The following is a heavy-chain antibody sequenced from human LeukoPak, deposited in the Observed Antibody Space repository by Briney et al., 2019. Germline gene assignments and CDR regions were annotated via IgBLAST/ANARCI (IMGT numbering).Heavy chain of an antibody. CDR2: IYYSGST. V-gene: IGHV4-39*01. Sequence: PSETLSLTCAVSGGSVSSNSYYWGWIRQPPGKGLELIGNIYYSGSTNYNPSLKSRVTISLDTSKNELSLKLRSVTAADTAVYYCARQFYYDSSGFDYWGQGTLVTVSS. CDR3: ARQFYYDSSGFDY. D-gene: IGHD3-22*01. CDR1: GGSVSSNSYY. J-gene: IGHJ4*02.